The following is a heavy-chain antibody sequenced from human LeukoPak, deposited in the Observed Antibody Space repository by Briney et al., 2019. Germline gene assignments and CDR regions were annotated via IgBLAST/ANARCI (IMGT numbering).Heavy chain of an antibody. V-gene: IGHV4-59*01. CDR1: GGSISSYY. Sequence: KPSETLSLTCTVSGGSISSYYWSWIRQPPGKGLEWIGYIYYSGSTNYNPSLKSRVTISVDTSKNQFSLKLSPVTAADTAVYYCARGRRAAAGRGDFDYWGQGTLVTVSS. CDR3: ARGRRAAAGRGDFDY. D-gene: IGHD6-13*01. J-gene: IGHJ4*02. CDR2: IYYSGST.